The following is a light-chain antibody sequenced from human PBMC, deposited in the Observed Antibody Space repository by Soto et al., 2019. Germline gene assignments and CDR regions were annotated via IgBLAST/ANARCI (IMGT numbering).Light chain of an antibody. CDR3: QQYGSSLT. V-gene: IGKV3-20*01. CDR2: GAS. J-gene: IGKJ4*01. Sequence: IVLPQSPVTLSLSPGERATLPRSHSQSVSSSYLAWYQQKPGQAPRLLIYGASSRATGIPDRFSGSGSGTDFTLTISRLQPEDFAVSYCQQYGSSLTFGRGTKVDIK. CDR1: QSVSSSY.